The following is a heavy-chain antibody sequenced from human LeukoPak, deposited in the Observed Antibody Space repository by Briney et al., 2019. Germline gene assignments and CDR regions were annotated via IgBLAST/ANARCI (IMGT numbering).Heavy chain of an antibody. CDR2: INPNSGGT. Sequence: GASVKVSCKASGYTFTGYYMHWVRQAPGQGLEWMGWINPNSGGTNYAQKFQGRVTMTRDTSISTAYMELSRLRSDDTVVYYCARGGLNYYDSSGYYDYWGQGTLVTVSS. CDR3: ARGGLNYYDSSGYYDY. D-gene: IGHD3-22*01. CDR1: GYTFTGYY. J-gene: IGHJ4*02. V-gene: IGHV1-2*02.